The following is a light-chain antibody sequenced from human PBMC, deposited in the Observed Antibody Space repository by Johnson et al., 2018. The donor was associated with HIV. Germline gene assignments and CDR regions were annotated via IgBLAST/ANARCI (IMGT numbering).Light chain of an antibody. CDR2: EKN. CDR3: GTWDSSLSAYV. Sequence: QSVLTQPPSVSAAPGQKVNISCSGSSSNIGNNYVSWYQQLPGTAPKLLIYEKNKRPSGIPDRFSASKSGTSATLGITGLQTGAEADYYCGTWDSSLSAYVFGTGTKVTVL. V-gene: IGLV1-51*02. CDR1: SSNIGNNY. J-gene: IGLJ1*01.